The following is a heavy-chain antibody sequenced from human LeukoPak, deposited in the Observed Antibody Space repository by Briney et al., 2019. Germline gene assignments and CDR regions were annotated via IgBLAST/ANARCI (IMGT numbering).Heavy chain of an antibody. CDR2: IYYSGST. CDR1: GGSISGYY. V-gene: IGHV4-59*01. J-gene: IGHJ3*02. Sequence: SETLSLTCTVSGGSISGYYWSWIRQPPGKGLEWIGYIYYSGSTNYNPSLKSRVTISVDTSKNQFSLKLSSVTAADTAVYYCARGGYSSSWDDAFDIWGQGTMVTVSS. D-gene: IGHD6-13*01. CDR3: ARGGYSSSWDDAFDI.